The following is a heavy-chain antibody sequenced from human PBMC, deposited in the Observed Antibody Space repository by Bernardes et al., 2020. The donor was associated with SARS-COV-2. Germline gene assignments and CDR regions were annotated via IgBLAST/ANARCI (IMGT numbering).Heavy chain of an antibody. CDR3: AHRGLRYSSSWYYFDY. CDR1: GFSLSTSGVG. V-gene: IGHV2-5*01. CDR2: IYWNDDK. Sequence: SGPTPVKPTQTLTLTCTFSGFSLSTSGVGVGWIRQPPGKALEWLALIYWNDDKRYSPSLKSRLTITKDTSKNQVVLTMTNMDPVDTATYYCAHRGLRYSSSWYYFDYWGQGTLVTVSS. J-gene: IGHJ4*02. D-gene: IGHD6-13*01.